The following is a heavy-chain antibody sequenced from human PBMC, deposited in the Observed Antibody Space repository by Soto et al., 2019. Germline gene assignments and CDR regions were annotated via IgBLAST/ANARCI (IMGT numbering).Heavy chain of an antibody. CDR3: ERERNWKIDY. CDR1: GFTFSGYE. D-gene: IGHD1-1*01. J-gene: IGHJ4*02. V-gene: IGHV3-48*03. CDR2: ISSSSGTR. Sequence: PGGSLRLSCEGSGFTFSGYEMNWVRQAPGKGLEWISHISSSSGTRYFADSVKGRFTISRDNAKNSLYLQMNSLRVEDTAVYYCERERNWKIDYWGQGTLVTVSS.